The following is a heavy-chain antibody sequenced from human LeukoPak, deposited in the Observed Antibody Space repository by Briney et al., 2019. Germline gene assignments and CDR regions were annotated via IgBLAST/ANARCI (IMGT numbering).Heavy chain of an antibody. J-gene: IGHJ3*02. V-gene: IGHV3-74*01. CDR1: GFTFSSYW. Sequence: GGTLRLSCAASGFTFSSYWMHWVRQAPGKGLVWVSRINSDGSSTSYADSVKGRFTISRDNAKKSLYLQMNSLRAEDTAVYYCARCWGGGIYLFDAFDIWGQGTMVTVSS. CDR3: ARCWGGGIYLFDAFDI. CDR2: INSDGSST. D-gene: IGHD1-26*01.